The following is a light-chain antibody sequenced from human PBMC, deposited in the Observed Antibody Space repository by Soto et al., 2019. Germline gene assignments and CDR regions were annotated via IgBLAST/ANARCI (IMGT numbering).Light chain of an antibody. J-gene: IGLJ1*01. CDR2: DVS. V-gene: IGLV2-14*03. CDR1: SSDVGGYNY. CDR3: SSYTSGSTSYV. Sequence: QSVLTQPASVSGSPGQSITVSCTGTSSDVGGYNYVSWYQQHPGKAPKLIIYDVSDRPSGVSNRFSGSKSGNTASLTISGLQAEDEADYYCSSYTSGSTSYVFGTGTKVPVL.